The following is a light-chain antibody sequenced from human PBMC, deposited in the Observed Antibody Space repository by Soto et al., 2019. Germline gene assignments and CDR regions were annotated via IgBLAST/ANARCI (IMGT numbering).Light chain of an antibody. V-gene: IGKV1-39*01. CDR2: LTS. CDR1: QSISTY. Sequence: DIQMTQSPSSLSASVGDRVTIPCRASQSISTYLNWFQQKPGRAPKLLIYLTSTLQSGVPSRFSGSGSGTDFTLTISSLQPEDFATYYCQQSSTTPWTFGQGTKVDIK. J-gene: IGKJ1*01. CDR3: QQSSTTPWT.